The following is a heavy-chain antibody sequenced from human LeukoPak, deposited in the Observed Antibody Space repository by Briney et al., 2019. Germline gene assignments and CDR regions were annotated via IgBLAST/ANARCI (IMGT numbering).Heavy chain of an antibody. J-gene: IGHJ2*01. V-gene: IGHV1-2*02. CDR1: GYTFTGYY. CDR2: INPNSGGT. Sequence: GASVKVSCKASGYTFTGYYMHWVRQAPGQGLEWMGWINPNSGGTNYAQKFQGRVTMTRDTSISTAYMELSRLRSDDTAVYYCARLRTGDGGWYFDLWGRGTLVTVSS. CDR3: ARLRTGDGGWYFDL. D-gene: IGHD7-27*01.